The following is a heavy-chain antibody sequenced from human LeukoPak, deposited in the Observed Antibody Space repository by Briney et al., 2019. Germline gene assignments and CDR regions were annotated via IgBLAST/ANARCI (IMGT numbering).Heavy chain of an antibody. Sequence: GGSLRLSCAASGFTFGSYAMSWVRQAPGKGLEWVSAISGSGGSTYYADSVKGRFTISRDNSKNTLYLQMNSLRAEDTAVYYCAKSPTPPPALWFGELFLLFDYWGQGTLVTVSS. CDR2: ISGSGGST. CDR3: AKSPTPPPALWFGELFLLFDY. CDR1: GFTFGSYA. V-gene: IGHV3-23*01. D-gene: IGHD3-10*01. J-gene: IGHJ4*02.